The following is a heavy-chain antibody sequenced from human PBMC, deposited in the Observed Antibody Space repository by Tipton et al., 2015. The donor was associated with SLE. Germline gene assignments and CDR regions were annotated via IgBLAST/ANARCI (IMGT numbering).Heavy chain of an antibody. V-gene: IGHV4-34*01. D-gene: IGHD3-3*01. CDR3: ARGQNTYDFWTGSYSQGLDV. CDR1: GGSFSGYY. Sequence: GLVKPSETLSLTCAVYGGSFSGYYWTWIRQPPGKGLEWIGEINHRGKTNYNPSLKNRVTISLDTSKNQLSLRLSSVTAADTAVYYCARGQNTYDFWTGSYSQGLDVWGQGTTVTVSS. CDR2: INHRGKT. J-gene: IGHJ6*02.